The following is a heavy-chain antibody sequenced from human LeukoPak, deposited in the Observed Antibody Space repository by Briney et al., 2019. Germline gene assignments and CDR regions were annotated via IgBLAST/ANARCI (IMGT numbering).Heavy chain of an antibody. CDR3: AKSNIVVVLAAADY. CDR2: IRYDESNK. J-gene: IGHJ4*02. V-gene: IGHV3-30*02. Sequence: GGSLRLSCTASGYTFNTYGMHWVRQAPGKGLEWVAFIRYDESNKYYAESVEGRFIISRDDSKNTVYLQMNSLRAEDTALYYCAKSNIVVVLAAADYWGPGILVTVSS. D-gene: IGHD2-15*01. CDR1: GYTFNTYG.